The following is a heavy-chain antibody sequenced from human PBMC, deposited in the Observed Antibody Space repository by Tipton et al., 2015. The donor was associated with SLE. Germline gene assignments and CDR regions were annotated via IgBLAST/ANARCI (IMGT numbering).Heavy chain of an antibody. V-gene: IGHV4-38-2*01. CDR2: IYHSGSI. CDR1: GYSITSDNY. Sequence: TLSLTCVVSGYSITSDNYCYWIRQPPGKGLEWIDSIYHSGSIYYNPSFESRVTLSIDTSKNQFSLKLTSVTAADTAVYYCARKISVPAWGDYFDYWGLGTRVIVSS. D-gene: IGHD3-16*01. J-gene: IGHJ4*02. CDR3: ARKISVPAWGDYFDY.